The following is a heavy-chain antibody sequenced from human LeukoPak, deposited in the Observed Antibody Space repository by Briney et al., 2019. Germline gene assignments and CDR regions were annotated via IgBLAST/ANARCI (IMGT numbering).Heavy chain of an antibody. CDR1: GYTLTELS. J-gene: IGHJ4*02. Sequence: ASVTVSCTVSGYTLTELSMHWVRQAPGKGLEWMGGFDPEDGKTIYAQKFQGRVTMTEDTSTDTAYMELSSLRSEDTAVYYCATTYYDSSDSFGYWGQGTLVTVSS. CDR3: ATTYYDSSDSFGY. V-gene: IGHV1-24*01. CDR2: FDPEDGKT. D-gene: IGHD3-22*01.